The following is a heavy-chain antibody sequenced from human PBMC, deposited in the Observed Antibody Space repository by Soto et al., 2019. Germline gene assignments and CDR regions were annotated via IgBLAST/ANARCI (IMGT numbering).Heavy chain of an antibody. D-gene: IGHD3-22*01. J-gene: IGHJ4*02. Sequence: GESLKISCKGSGYSFAGYWITWVRQKPGEGLEWMGRIDPSDSQTYYSPSFRGRVTISATKSITTVFLQWSSLRASDTAMYYCARQIYDSDTGPNFQYYFDSWGQGTPVTVSS. CDR1: GYSFAGYW. CDR2: IDPSDSQT. CDR3: ARQIYDSDTGPNFQYYFDS. V-gene: IGHV5-10-1*01.